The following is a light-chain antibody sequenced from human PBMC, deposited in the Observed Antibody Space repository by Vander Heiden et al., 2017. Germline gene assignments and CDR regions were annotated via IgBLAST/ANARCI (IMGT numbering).Light chain of an antibody. J-gene: IGKJ4*01. CDR1: QDISNY. CDR2: DAS. CDR3: QQYDNLPLT. V-gene: IGKV1-33*01. Sequence: DIQMTQSPSSLSASVGDRVTITCQASQDISNYLNWYQQKPGKAPKLLIYDASKLETGVPSRFSGSGSGTDFTFTISSLQPEDIATYYCQQYDNLPLTFGGG.